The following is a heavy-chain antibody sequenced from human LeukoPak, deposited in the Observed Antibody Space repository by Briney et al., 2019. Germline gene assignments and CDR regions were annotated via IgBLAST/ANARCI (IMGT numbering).Heavy chain of an antibody. D-gene: IGHD3-22*01. CDR2: VWYDGSKT. CDR1: GFTFSSYA. V-gene: IGHV3-33*01. Sequence: GGSLRLSCAASGFTFSSYAMHWVRQAPGKGLEWVAVVWYDGSKTYSADSVKGRITISRDDSKNTLYLQMNSLSAEDTAVYYCARGVDYYDSGGTIYYWGQGTLVTVSS. J-gene: IGHJ4*02. CDR3: ARGVDYYDSGGTIYY.